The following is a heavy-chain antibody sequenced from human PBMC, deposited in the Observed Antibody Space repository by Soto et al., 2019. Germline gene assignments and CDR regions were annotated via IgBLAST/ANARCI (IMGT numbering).Heavy chain of an antibody. CDR3: VRGTPTPGLDI. J-gene: IGHJ6*02. D-gene: IGHD1-1*01. CDR2: IKSDGTST. Sequence: GGSLRLSCAASGFTFRNYYMNWVRQAPGKGLEWVAKIKSDGTSTNYVDSVRGRFSTSRDSTRNSLYLNMDSLRVEDTATYYCVRGTPTPGLDIWGRGTTVTVSS. CDR1: GFTFRNYY. V-gene: IGHV3-7*03.